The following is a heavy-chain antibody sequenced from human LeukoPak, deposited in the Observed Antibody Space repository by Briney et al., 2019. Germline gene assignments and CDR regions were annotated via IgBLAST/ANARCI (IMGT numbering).Heavy chain of an antibody. D-gene: IGHD1-26*01. V-gene: IGHV3-33*01. Sequence: PGGSLRLSCAGSGFTFSRYGMHWVRQAPGKGLGWVALIRYDGNDHWYGDSAKGRFTISRDNSKDTVYLQMDSLRDEDTAVYYCARWGIVGHDAFDLWDQGTMVTVSS. CDR2: IRYDGNDH. J-gene: IGHJ3*01. CDR3: ARWGIVGHDAFDL. CDR1: GFTFSRYG.